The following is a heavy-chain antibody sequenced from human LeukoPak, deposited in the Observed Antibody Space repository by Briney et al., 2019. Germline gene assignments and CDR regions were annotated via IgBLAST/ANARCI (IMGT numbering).Heavy chain of an antibody. J-gene: IGHJ5*02. CDR2: INHSGST. D-gene: IGHD3-3*01. Sequence: PSETLSLTCALYGGSFSGYYWSWIRQPPGKGLEWIGEINHSGSTNYNPSLKSRVTISVDTSKNQFSLKLSSVTAADTAVYYCARGLQRRGFLEWTKRYNWFDPWGQGTLVTVSS. V-gene: IGHV4-34*01. CDR3: ARGLQRRGFLEWTKRYNWFDP. CDR1: GGSFSGYY.